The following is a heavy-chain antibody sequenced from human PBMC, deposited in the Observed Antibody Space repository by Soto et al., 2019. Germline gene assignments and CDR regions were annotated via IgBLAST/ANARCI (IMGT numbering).Heavy chain of an antibody. D-gene: IGHD2-2*01. J-gene: IGHJ3*02. Sequence: GGSLRLSCAASGFTFSSYAMHWVRQAPGKGLEWVAVISYDGSNKYYADSVKGRFTISRDNSKNTLYLQMNSLRAEDTAVYYCARDEVVPAAHAFDIWGQGTMVTVSS. CDR1: GFTFSSYA. V-gene: IGHV3-30-3*01. CDR3: ARDEVVPAAHAFDI. CDR2: ISYDGSNK.